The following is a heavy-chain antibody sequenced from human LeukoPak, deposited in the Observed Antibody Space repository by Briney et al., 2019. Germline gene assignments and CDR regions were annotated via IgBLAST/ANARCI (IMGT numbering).Heavy chain of an antibody. V-gene: IGHV1-18*01. D-gene: IGHD6-19*01. Sequence: ASVKVSCKTSGHTFSSYGFTWVRQAPGQGAEWMGWISAYNGVTNYAQRFRGRLTMSTDTSTSTVYMELRSLRSHDTAVYYCARGGLSSSGCDYWGQGTLVTVSS. J-gene: IGHJ4*02. CDR1: GHTFSSYG. CDR3: ARGGLSSSGCDY. CDR2: ISAYNGVT.